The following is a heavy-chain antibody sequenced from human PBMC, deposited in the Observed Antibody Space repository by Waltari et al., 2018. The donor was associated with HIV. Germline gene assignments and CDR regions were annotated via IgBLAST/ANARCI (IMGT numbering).Heavy chain of an antibody. Sequence: EVQLVESGGDLVQPGVSLRLSCAASGFNFRSYWMHWIRQIPGKGLVWVSHISTDGSDTSYLESVKGRFTISRDNAKNTLYLQMNSLRVEDTAIYYCTRDLSTYGHEFDYWGQGTLVTVAS. CDR1: GFNFRSYW. D-gene: IGHD3-16*01. V-gene: IGHV3-74*01. CDR2: ISTDGSDT. CDR3: TRDLSTYGHEFDY. J-gene: IGHJ4*02.